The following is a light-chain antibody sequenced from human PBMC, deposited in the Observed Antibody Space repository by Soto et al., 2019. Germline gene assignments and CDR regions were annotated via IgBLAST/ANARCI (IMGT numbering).Light chain of an antibody. Sequence: DIQMTQSPSALSASVGDRVTLTCRASQTISTCFNWYQQKPGKAPELLISAASTFQSGVPSRLSGSGSGTDFTLTISSLQTEDFATYYCQQSYTIPYTFGQGTKLEIK. CDR1: QTISTC. CDR3: QQSYTIPYT. J-gene: IGKJ2*01. CDR2: AAS. V-gene: IGKV1-39*01.